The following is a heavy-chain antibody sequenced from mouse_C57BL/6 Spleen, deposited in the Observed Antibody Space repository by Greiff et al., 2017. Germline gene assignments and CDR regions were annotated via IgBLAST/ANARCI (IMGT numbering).Heavy chain of an antibody. J-gene: IGHJ1*03. Sequence: EVKLVESGPELVKPGASVKISCKASGYSFTDYNMNWVKQSNGKSLEWIGVINPNYGTTSYNQKFKGKATLTVDQSSSTAYMQLNSLTSEDSAVYYCARSDDGYSDWYFDVWGTGTTVTVSS. CDR2: INPNYGTT. D-gene: IGHD2-3*01. CDR1: GYSFTDYN. CDR3: ARSDDGYSDWYFDV. V-gene: IGHV1-39*01.